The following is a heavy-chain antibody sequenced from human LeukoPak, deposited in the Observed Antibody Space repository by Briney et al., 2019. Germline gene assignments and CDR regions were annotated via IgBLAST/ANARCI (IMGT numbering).Heavy chain of an antibody. CDR1: GFTFSNYG. D-gene: IGHD3-10*01. Sequence: GGSLRLSCAASGFTFSNYGMHWVRQAPGKGLEWVSFIRHDGNNKYYADSVKGRFTISRDKSKNTLYLEMNSLRAEDTAVYYCAKDYYGSGSSFDFWGQGTLVTVSS. CDR2: IRHDGNNK. J-gene: IGHJ4*02. V-gene: IGHV3-30*02. CDR3: AKDYYGSGSSFDF.